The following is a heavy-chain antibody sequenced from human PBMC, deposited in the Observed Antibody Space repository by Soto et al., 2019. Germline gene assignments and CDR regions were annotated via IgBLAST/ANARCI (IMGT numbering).Heavy chain of an antibody. Sequence: SETLSLTCAVYGGSFSGYYWSWIRQPPGKGLEWIGEINHSGSTNYNPSLKSRVTISVDTSKNQFSLELSSVTAADTAVYYCARGRGVLERVSFWNYWGQGTLVTVSS. J-gene: IGHJ4*02. V-gene: IGHV4-34*01. CDR2: INHSGST. CDR3: ARGRGVLERVSFWNY. D-gene: IGHD1-1*01. CDR1: GGSFSGYY.